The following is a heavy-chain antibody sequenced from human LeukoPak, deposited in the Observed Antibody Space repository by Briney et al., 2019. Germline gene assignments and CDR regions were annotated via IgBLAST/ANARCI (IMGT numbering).Heavy chain of an antibody. CDR1: GFTFSDYA. V-gene: IGHV3-23*01. Sequence: PGGSLRLSCAASGFTFSDYAMSWVRQAPGKGLEWVSTISGSGGSTYYADSVKGRFTISRDNSKNTLYLQMNSLRAEDTAVYYCARRAGAYSHPYDYWGQGTLVTVSS. D-gene: IGHD4/OR15-4a*01. J-gene: IGHJ4*02. CDR2: ISGSGGST. CDR3: ARRAGAYSHPYDY.